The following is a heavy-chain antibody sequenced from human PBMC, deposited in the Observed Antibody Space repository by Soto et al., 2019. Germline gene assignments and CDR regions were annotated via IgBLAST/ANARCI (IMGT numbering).Heavy chain of an antibody. V-gene: IGHV4-34*01. CDR3: ARSRRYYYDSSGLTPLDY. J-gene: IGHJ4*02. Sequence: SETLSLTCAVYGGSFSGYYWSWIRQPPGKGLEWIGEINHSGSTNYNPSLKSRVTISVDTSKNQFSLKLSSVTAADTAVYYCARSRRYYYDSSGLTPLDYWGQGTLVTVSS. CDR1: GGSFSGYY. CDR2: INHSGST. D-gene: IGHD3-22*01.